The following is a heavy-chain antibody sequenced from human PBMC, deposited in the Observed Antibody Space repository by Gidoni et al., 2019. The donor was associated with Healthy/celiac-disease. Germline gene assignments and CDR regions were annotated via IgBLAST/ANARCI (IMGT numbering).Heavy chain of an antibody. J-gene: IGHJ6*02. D-gene: IGHD3-10*01. CDR1: GFTFRSYA. CDR3: ARGSGSSFYYYYGMDV. CDR2: ISSNGGST. Sequence: EVQLVESGGGLVQPGGSLRLSCAASGFTFRSYAMHWVRQAPGKGLEYVSAISSNGGSTYYANSVKGRFTISRDNSKNTLYLQMGSLRAEDMAVYYCARGSGSSFYYYYGMDVWGQGTTVTVSS. V-gene: IGHV3-64*01.